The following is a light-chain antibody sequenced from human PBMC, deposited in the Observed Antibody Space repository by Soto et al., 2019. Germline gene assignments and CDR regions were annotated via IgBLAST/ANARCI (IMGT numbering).Light chain of an antibody. Sequence: QSVLTQPASVSGSPGQSITISCTGTNSDIGDYDYVSWYQHHPGKAPKLMIHEVTNRPSGVSNRFSGSKSGNTAFLTISGLQADYEADYYSSSYTSSSTHVFGRGTKLAVL. CDR2: EVT. CDR3: SSYTSSSTHV. V-gene: IGLV2-14*01. J-gene: IGLJ3*02. CDR1: NSDIGDYDY.